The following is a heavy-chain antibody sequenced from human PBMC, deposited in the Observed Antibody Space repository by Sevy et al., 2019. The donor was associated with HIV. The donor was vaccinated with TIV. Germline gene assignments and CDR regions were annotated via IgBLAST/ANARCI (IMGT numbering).Heavy chain of an antibody. D-gene: IGHD1-7*01. CDR1: GFTFSDYY. CDR3: ARVTYGDSVGMTGTIFDY. V-gene: IGHV3-11*01. Sequence: GGSLRLSCAASGFTFSDYYMSWIRQAPGKGLELLSYINSGDSTIFYSDSVRGPFTISRDNAKNSLFLQMNSLRAEDTAVYYCARVTYGDSVGMTGTIFDYWGQGTLVTASS. J-gene: IGHJ4*02. CDR2: INSGDSTI.